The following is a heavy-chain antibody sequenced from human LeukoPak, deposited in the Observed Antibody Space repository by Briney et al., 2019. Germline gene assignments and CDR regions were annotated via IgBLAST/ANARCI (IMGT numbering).Heavy chain of an antibody. CDR2: IYHNGNI. J-gene: IGHJ4*02. Sequence: SETLSLTCTVSGDSISGSSYYWGWLRQPPGEGLEWSGSIYHNGNIYYNPSLKSRVSISVDTSKNQFSLKLSSVTAADTAVYYCARHDRRTGSHFDYWGQGTLVTVSS. D-gene: IGHD1-14*01. CDR3: ARHDRRTGSHFDY. V-gene: IGHV4-39*01. CDR1: GDSISGSSYY.